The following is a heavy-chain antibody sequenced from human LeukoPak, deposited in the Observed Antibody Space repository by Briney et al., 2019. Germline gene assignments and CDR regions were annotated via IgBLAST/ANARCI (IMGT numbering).Heavy chain of an antibody. CDR1: GYTFTGYY. J-gene: IGHJ6*03. Sequence: ASVKVSCKASGYTFTGYYMHWVRQATGQGLEWMGWMNPNSGNTGYAQKFQGRVTMTRNTSISTAYMELSSLRSEDTAVYYCARGRGYSSSWYRPKDKRSYYYYMDVWGKGTTVTVSS. CDR2: MNPNSGNT. V-gene: IGHV1-8*02. CDR3: ARGRGYSSSWYRPKDKRSYYYYMDV. D-gene: IGHD6-13*01.